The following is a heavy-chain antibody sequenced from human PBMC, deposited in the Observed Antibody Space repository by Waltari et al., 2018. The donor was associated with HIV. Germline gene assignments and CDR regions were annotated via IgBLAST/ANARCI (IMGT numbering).Heavy chain of an antibody. V-gene: IGHV3-9*01. CDR3: GKDLTPGGLDV. CDR1: VFPFEKYA. Sequence: EVQLLAPGGGMVQPGGAVHLFCAVSVFPFEKYAMHWVRQVPGKGLEWVSGFSLDSDRIDYADSVKGRFTVSRDNAKNSLYLQMNSLRVEDTALYYCGKDLTPGGLDVWGQGTTVIVSS. J-gene: IGHJ6*02. CDR2: FSLDSDRI.